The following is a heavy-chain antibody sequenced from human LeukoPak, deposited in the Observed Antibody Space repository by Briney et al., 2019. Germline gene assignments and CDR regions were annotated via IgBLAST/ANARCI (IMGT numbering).Heavy chain of an antibody. D-gene: IGHD3-3*01. CDR1: GGTFSSYA. V-gene: IGHV1-18*01. J-gene: IGHJ5*02. CDR3: ARNYYDFWGNNWFDP. Sequence: ASVKVSCKASGGTFSSYAISWVRQAPGQGLEWMGWISAYNGNTNYAQKLQGRVTMTTDTSTSTAYMELRSLRSDDTAVYYCARNYYDFWGNNWFDPWGQGTLVTVSS. CDR2: ISAYNGNT.